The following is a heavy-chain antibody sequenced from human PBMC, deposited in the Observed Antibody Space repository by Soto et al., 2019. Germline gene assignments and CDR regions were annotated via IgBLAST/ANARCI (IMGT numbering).Heavy chain of an antibody. V-gene: IGHV4-34*01. CDR2: INHSGST. Sequence: ETLSLTCAVYGGSFSGYYWSWIRQPPGKGLEWIGEINHSGSTNYNPSLKSRVTISVDTSKNQFSLKLSSVTAADTAVYYCASRGPYYYYGMDVWGQGTTVTVSS. J-gene: IGHJ6*02. CDR3: ASRGPYYYYGMDV. CDR1: GGSFSGYY.